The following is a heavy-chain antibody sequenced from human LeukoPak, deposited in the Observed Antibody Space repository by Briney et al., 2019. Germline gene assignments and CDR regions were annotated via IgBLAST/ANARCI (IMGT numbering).Heavy chain of an antibody. D-gene: IGHD1-26*01. CDR3: AKDGSDIYVRGAFDI. CDR2: IYSGGTT. J-gene: IGHJ3*02. CDR1: GFTVSSNY. V-gene: IGHV3-53*01. Sequence: GGSLRLSCAASGFTVSSNYMSWVRQAPGTGLEWVSLIYSGGTTYYADSVKGRFTISRDDSKNTLYLQMNSLRPEDTAVYYCAKDGSDIYVRGAFDIWGQGTMVTVSS.